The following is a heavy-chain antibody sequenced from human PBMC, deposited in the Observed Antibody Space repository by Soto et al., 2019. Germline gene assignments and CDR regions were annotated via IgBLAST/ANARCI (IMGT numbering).Heavy chain of an antibody. CDR3: ARGSRFYYYDGSGYGWPMDAFDI. CDR1: GYTFTSYD. CDR2: MNPNSGNT. J-gene: IGHJ3*02. Sequence: ASVKVSCKASGYTFTSYDINWVRQATGQGLEWMGWMNPNSGNTGYAQKFQGRVTMTRNTSISTAYMELSSLRSEDTAVYYCARGSRFYYYDGSGYGWPMDAFDIWGQGTMVTVSS. V-gene: IGHV1-8*01. D-gene: IGHD3-22*01.